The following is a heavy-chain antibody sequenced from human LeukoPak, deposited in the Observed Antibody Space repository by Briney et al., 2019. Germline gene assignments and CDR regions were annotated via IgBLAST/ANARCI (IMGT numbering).Heavy chain of an antibody. J-gene: IGHJ2*01. CDR1: GFTFSSYD. Sequence: GGSLRLSCAASGFTFSSYDMHWVRQAPGKGLEWVSAIGTAGDTYYPGSVKGRFTISRENAKNSLYLQMNSLRAGDTAVYYCARVGGRGWYFDLWGRGTLVTVSS. D-gene: IGHD2-15*01. CDR2: IGTAGDT. V-gene: IGHV3-13*01. CDR3: ARVGGRGWYFDL.